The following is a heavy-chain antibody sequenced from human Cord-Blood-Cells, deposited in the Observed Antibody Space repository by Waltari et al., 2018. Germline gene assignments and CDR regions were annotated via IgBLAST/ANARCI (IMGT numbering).Heavy chain of an antibody. J-gene: IGHJ4*02. CDR2: IYRGGRT. D-gene: IGHD2-21*02. V-gene: IGHV3-53*01. CDR1: GFTVSSNY. Sequence: EVQLVESGGGLIQPGGSLRLSCAASGFTVSSNYMSWVRRAPGKGLEWVSVIYRGGRTYYADSVKGRFTISRDNAKNTLYLQMNSLRAEDTAVYYCARDEAYCGGDCYWDWGQGTLVTVSS. CDR3: ARDEAYCGGDCYWD.